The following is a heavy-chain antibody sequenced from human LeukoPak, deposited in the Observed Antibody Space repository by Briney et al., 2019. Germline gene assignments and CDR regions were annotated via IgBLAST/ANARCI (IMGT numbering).Heavy chain of an antibody. CDR1: GGSISSGGYY. CDR3: ARTSSSGYYWYFDL. Sequence: SETLSLTCTVSGGSISSGGYYWSWIRQPPGKGLEWIGYIYHSGSTYYNPSLKRRVTISVDTSKNQFSLKLSPVTAADTAVYYCARTSSSGYYWYFDLWGRGTLVTVSS. CDR2: IYHSGST. J-gene: IGHJ2*01. V-gene: IGHV4-30-2*02. D-gene: IGHD3-22*01.